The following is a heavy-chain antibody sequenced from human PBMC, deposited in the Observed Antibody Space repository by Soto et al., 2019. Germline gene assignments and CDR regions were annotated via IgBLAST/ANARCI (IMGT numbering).Heavy chain of an antibody. J-gene: IGHJ4*02. CDR3: ARWRALCLSSTCYHHFDK. Sequence: XETLSPTGTVQSQVCSGYYLSWIRESPGRGLEWIGEILPSGSTQYTPSLKGRLTMSADSSRKHFSVNLTSMTAAETAIDYCARWRALCLSSTCYHHFDKWGQGTVVTVSS. D-gene: IGHD3-9*01. CDR1: SQVCSGYY. CDR2: ILPSGST. V-gene: IGHV4-34*12.